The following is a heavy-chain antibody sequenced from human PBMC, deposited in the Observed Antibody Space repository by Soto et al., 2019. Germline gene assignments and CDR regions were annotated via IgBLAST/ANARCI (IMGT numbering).Heavy chain of an antibody. CDR2: IIPILDIA. D-gene: IGHD2-21*02. CDR3: ARGGVVTDPENPTINNWFDP. J-gene: IGHJ5*02. V-gene: IGHV1-69*02. CDR1: GGTFNTYT. Sequence: QVQLVQSGAEVKKPGSSVKVSCKSSGGTFNTYTITWVRRAPGQGLEWMGRIIPILDIANYAQKFQGRVTITADKSTRTVYMELSSLRSEDTAVYYCARGGVVTDPENPTINNWFDPWGQGTLFTVYS.